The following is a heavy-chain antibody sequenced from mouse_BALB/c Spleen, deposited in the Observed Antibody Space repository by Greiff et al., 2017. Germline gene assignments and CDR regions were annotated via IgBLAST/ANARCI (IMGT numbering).Heavy chain of an antibody. CDR2: IYPGDGDT. D-gene: IGHD2-2*01. CDR1: GYTFTSYW. CDR3: ARNPDGYDGVYYYAMDY. Sequence: VQRVESGAELARPGASVKLSCKASGYTFTSYWMQWVKQRPGQGLEWIGAIYPGDGDTRYTQKFKGKATLTADKSSSTAYMQLSSLASEDSAVYYCARNPDGYDGVYYYAMDYWGQGTSVTVSS. V-gene: IGHV1-87*01. J-gene: IGHJ4*01.